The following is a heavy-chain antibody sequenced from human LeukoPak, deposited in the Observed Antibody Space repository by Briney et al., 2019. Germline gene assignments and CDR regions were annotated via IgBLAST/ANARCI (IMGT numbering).Heavy chain of an antibody. D-gene: IGHD6-25*01. J-gene: IGHJ4*02. CDR3: ARGAAQNFDY. V-gene: IGHV4-4*09. CDR1: GGSFSYYY. Sequence: SETLSLTCTVSGGSFSYYYWSWIRQPPGKGLEWIGYIHTSRSTNYNPSLKSRVNISEDTSKNQFSRKLSSVTAADTAVYYCARGAAQNFDYWGQGTLVTVSS. CDR2: IHTSRST.